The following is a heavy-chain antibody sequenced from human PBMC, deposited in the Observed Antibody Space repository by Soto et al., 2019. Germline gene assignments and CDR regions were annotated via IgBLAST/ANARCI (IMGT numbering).Heavy chain of an antibody. CDR2: INPSGGTT. Sequence: QVQLVESGAEVKKPGASVTVSCKASGYTFTSYYLHWVRQAPGQGIEWMGKINPSGGTTSYAQKFQGRVTMTRDTSTSTVYMELSSLRSEDTAVYYCVRGDYYYSSGYYGDPPYFDYWGQGTLVTVSS. CDR3: VRGDYYYSSGYYGDPPYFDY. J-gene: IGHJ4*02. D-gene: IGHD3-22*01. V-gene: IGHV1-46*01. CDR1: GYTFTSYY.